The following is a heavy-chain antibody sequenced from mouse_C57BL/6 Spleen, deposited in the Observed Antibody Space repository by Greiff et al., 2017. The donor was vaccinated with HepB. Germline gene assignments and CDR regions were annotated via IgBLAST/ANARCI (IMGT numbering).Heavy chain of an antibody. CDR2: INPYNGGT. CDR1: GYTFTDYY. D-gene: IGHD3-2*02. V-gene: IGHV1-19*01. CDR3: AIGPSSGYLFAY. J-gene: IGHJ3*01. Sequence: EVQLQQSGPVLVKPGASVKMSCKASGYTFTDYYMNWVKQSHGKSLEWIGVINPYNGGTSYNQKFKGKATLTVDKSSSTAYMELNSLTSEDSAVYYCAIGPSSGYLFAYWGQGTLVTVSA.